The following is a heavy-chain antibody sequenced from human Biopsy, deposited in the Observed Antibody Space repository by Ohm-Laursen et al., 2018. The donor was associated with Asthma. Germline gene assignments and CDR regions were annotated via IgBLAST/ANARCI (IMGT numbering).Heavy chain of an antibody. Sequence: TLSLTCTVSGGSINSSTWWSWVRQPPGKGLEYIGDVSHTGSTNYNPSLKSRVTMSLDTSKSQFSLRLTSVTPADTAVYYCARLADCSGGACYSYGWFDPWGQGTRVTVSS. D-gene: IGHD2-15*01. CDR3: ARLADCSGGACYSYGWFDP. CDR1: GGSINSSTW. V-gene: IGHV4-4*02. CDR2: VSHTGST. J-gene: IGHJ5*02.